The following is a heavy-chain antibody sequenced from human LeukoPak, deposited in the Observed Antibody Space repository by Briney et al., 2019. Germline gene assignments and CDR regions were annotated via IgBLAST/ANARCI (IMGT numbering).Heavy chain of an antibody. CDR1: GFTVSDYY. J-gene: IGHJ4*02. CDR2: IDRSGSYT. V-gene: IGHV3-11*05. Sequence: GGSLRLSCAASGFTVSDYYMNWIRQAPGKGLEWLSYIDRSGSYTNYADSVKGRFTISRDNAKNSLFLQMNSLRAEDTALYYCARGGWFGELLFDYWGQGTLVTVSS. CDR3: ARGGWFGELLFDY. D-gene: IGHD3-10*01.